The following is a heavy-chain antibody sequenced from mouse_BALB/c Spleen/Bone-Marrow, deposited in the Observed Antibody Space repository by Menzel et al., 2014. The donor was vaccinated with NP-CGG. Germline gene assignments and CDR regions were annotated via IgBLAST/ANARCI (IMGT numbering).Heavy chain of an antibody. CDR3: ARGNYGNYVDYFDY. V-gene: IGHV5-6-3*01. D-gene: IGHD2-1*01. CDR1: GFTFSSYG. J-gene: IGHJ2*01. Sequence: EVQLVESGGGLVQPGGSLKLSCAASGFTFSSYGMSWVRQNPDKRLELVASINSNGGSTYYPDSVKGRFTISRDNAKKTLSLQMSSLKSEDTAMYYCARGNYGNYVDYFDYWGQGTTLTVSS. CDR2: INSNGGST.